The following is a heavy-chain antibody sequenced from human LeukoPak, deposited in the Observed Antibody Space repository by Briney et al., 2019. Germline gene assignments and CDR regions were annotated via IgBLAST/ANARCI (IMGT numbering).Heavy chain of an antibody. CDR3: VRGYSFGPYGMDV. J-gene: IGHJ6*02. Sequence: PGGSLRLSCSASGFPFSSYAMHWVRQAPGKGLEYVSAISDSGGSTYYADSVKGRFTISRDNSKNTLYLQMSILRGEDTAVYFGVRGYSFGPYGMDVWGQGTTVTVSS. V-gene: IGHV3-64D*09. CDR2: ISDSGGST. D-gene: IGHD2-15*01. CDR1: GFPFSSYA.